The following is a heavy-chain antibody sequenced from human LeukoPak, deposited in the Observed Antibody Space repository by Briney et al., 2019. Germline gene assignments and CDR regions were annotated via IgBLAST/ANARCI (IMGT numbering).Heavy chain of an antibody. J-gene: IGHJ5*02. CDR2: IYYSGST. V-gene: IGHV4-59*01. CDR3: ARDLPYCSGGSCST. CDR1: GGSISSYY. Sequence: SETLSLTCTVSGGSISSYYWSWIRQPPGKGLEWIGYIYYSGSTNYNPSLKSRVTISVDTSKNQFSLKLSPATAADTAVYYCARDLPYCSGGSCSTWGQGTLVTVSS. D-gene: IGHD2-15*01.